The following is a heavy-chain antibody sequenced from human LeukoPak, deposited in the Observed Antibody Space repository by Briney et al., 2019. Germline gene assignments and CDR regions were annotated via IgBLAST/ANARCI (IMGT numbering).Heavy chain of an antibody. CDR1: GFTFRSYG. J-gene: IGHJ6*02. CDR3: ASGSITMVRGVIIPYGMDV. V-gene: IGHV3-30*03. CDR2: VSYDGSSK. Sequence: GGSLRLSCAASGFTFRSYGMHWVRQAPGKGLEWVAVVSYDGSSKYYADSVKGRFTISRENSKNTQYLQMNSLRAEDTAVYYCASGSITMVRGVIIPYGMDVWGQGTTVTVSS. D-gene: IGHD3-10*01.